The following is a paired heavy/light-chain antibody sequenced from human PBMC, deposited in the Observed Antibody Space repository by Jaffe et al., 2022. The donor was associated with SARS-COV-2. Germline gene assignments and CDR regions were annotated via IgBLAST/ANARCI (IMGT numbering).Light chain of an antibody. V-gene: IGKV3-11*01. Sequence: EIVLTQSPATLSLSPGERATLSCRASQSVSSYLAWYQQKPGQAPRLLIYDASNRATGIPARFSGSGSGTDFTLTISSLEPEDFAVYYCQHRNSWPLTFGGGTKVEIK. CDR1: QSVSSY. J-gene: IGKJ4*01. CDR2: DAS. CDR3: QHRNSWPLT.
Heavy chain of an antibody. D-gene: IGHD5-18*01. CDR2: VSGSGGST. V-gene: IGHV3-23*01. J-gene: IGHJ4*02. Sequence: EVQLLESGGGLVQPGGSLRLSCAASGFTFTNYAMSWVRQAPGKGLEWVSAVSGSGGSTIYADSVRGRFTFSRDNSKNTLWLQMNSLRAEDTAVYYCAKDLGNGAGGYSYGSFDYWGQGTLVTVSS. CDR3: AKDLGNGAGGYSYGSFDY. CDR1: GFTFTNYA.